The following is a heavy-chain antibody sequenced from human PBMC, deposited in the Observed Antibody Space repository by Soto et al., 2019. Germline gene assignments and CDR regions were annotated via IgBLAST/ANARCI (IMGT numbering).Heavy chain of an antibody. Sequence: SETLSLTCTVSGGSISSNYWSWSRKPTGKGKEWIGNVYYSGSTNYNPTLKSRVTISVATSKTQYSLKLSSVTAADTAVYYCAMYYDSWRVSKIYNGFDLWGQGTLVTVSS. J-gene: IGHJ5*02. D-gene: IGHD3-3*01. CDR2: VYYSGST. V-gene: IGHV4-59*01. CDR1: GGSISSNY. CDR3: AMYYDSWRVSKIYNGFDL.